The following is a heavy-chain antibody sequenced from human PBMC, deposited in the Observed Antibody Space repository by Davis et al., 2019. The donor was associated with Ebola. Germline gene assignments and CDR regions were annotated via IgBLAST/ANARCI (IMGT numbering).Heavy chain of an antibody. D-gene: IGHD2-2*01. J-gene: IGHJ4*02. CDR2: IYYSGST. V-gene: IGHV4-59*01. CDR3: VSIPTLSYHPPI. CDR1: GGSISTYY. Sequence: SETLSLTCTVSGGSISTYYWSWIRQPPGKGLEWIGYIYYSGSTNYNASLKSRVTISRDTSKNQFSLKLKSVTAADTAVYYCVSIPTLSYHPPIWGQGTLVAVSS.